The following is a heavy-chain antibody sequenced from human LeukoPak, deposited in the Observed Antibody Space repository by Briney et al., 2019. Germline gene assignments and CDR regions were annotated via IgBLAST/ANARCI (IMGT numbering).Heavy chain of an antibody. Sequence: GGSLRLSCAASGFTFSSYAMSWVRQAPRKGLEWVSAISGGGGGTYYADSVKGRFTISRDNSKNTLYLQMNGLRAEDTAVYYCAKVPAGYSSSWYEAFDIWGQGTMVTVSS. D-gene: IGHD6-13*01. CDR1: GFTFSSYA. J-gene: IGHJ3*02. V-gene: IGHV3-23*01. CDR3: AKVPAGYSSSWYEAFDI. CDR2: ISGGGGGT.